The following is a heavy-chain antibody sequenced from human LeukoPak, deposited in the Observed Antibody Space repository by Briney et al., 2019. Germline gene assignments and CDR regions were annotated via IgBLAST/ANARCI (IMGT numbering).Heavy chain of an antibody. D-gene: IGHD3-16*01. CDR1: GFTFSNYA. J-gene: IGHJ1*01. Sequence: GGSLRLSCAASGFTFSNYAMSWVRQAPGKGLEWVSATSGSDGSTNYADSVKDRFTISRDNSKNNVYLQMNSLSDEDRAIYYCVKDSDWGRYDDWGQGTVVTVSS. V-gene: IGHV3-23*01. CDR3: VKDSDWGRYDD. CDR2: TSGSDGST.